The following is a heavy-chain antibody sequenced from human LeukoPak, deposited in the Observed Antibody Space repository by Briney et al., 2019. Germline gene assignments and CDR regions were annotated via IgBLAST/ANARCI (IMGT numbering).Heavy chain of an antibody. J-gene: IGHJ4*02. CDR1: GFTFRSYS. CDR2: ISSSSSYI. V-gene: IGHV3-21*01. CDR3: ARWGHDILTGSFDY. D-gene: IGHD3-9*01. Sequence: PGGSVRLFCAASGFTFRSYSMHGLRQAPGKGLEGVSSISSSSSYIYYADSVKGRFTISRDNAKNSLYLQMNSLRAEDTAVYYCARWGHDILTGSFDYWGQGTLVTVSS.